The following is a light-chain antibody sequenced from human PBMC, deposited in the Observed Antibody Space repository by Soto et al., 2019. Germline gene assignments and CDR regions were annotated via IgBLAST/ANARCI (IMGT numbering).Light chain of an antibody. Sequence: EIVLTQSPATLSLSPGERATLSCRASQSVSSYLAWYQQKPGQAPRLLIYDASNRATGIPARFSGSGSGTEFTLTISSLEPEDFAVYYCQQRSNWPPSITFGQGTRLEIK. J-gene: IGKJ5*01. CDR2: DAS. V-gene: IGKV3-11*01. CDR3: QQRSNWPPSIT. CDR1: QSVSSY.